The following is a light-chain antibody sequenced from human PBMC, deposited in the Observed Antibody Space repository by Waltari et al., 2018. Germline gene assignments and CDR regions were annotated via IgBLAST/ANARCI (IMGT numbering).Light chain of an antibody. Sequence: QSALTQPASVSGSPGQSNTISCTGTSSDVIGCYCVSCYQQHPGKAHKVMIYDFTNLPSGFSKRFSVSRSGKTASLTIAGLQAEDEAEYFCSSYTSSQNFGVLFGGGTKLTVL. V-gene: IGLV2-14*03. CDR2: DFT. CDR1: SSDVIGCYC. J-gene: IGLJ2*01. CDR3: SSYTSSQNFGVL.